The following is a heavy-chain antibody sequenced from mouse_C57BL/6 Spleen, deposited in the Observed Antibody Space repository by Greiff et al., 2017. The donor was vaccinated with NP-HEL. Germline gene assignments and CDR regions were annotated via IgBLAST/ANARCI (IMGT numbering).Heavy chain of an antibody. CDR1: GYTFTSYW. CDR2: INPRSGYT. V-gene: IGHV1-7*01. Sequence: VQLQQSGAELAKPGASVKLSCKASGYTFTSYWMHWVKQRPGQGLEWIGYINPRSGYTKYNQKFKDKATLTADKSSSTAYMQLSSLTYEDSAVYYCARRRTTVVATEGVYFDYWGQGTTLTVSS. CDR3: ARRRTTVVATEGVYFDY. J-gene: IGHJ2*01. D-gene: IGHD1-1*01.